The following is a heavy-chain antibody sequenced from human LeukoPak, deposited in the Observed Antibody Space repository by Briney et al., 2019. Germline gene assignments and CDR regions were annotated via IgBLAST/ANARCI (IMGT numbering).Heavy chain of an antibody. CDR2: IRSKAYRGTT. D-gene: IGHD5-18*01. J-gene: IGHJ6*02. V-gene: IGHV3-49*04. Sequence: PGRSLILSCPGSGFTFGDHAMSWVRQAPGKGLEWVGFIRSKAYRGTTEYAASVKGRFTISRDDSASIAYLQMNSLRTEDTAVYYCARGPIQLWIHNAMDVWGQGTTVTVSS. CDR3: ARGPIQLWIHNAMDV. CDR1: GFTFGDHA.